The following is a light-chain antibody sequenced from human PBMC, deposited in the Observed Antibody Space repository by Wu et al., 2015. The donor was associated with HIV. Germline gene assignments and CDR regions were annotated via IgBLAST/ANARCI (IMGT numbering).Light chain of an antibody. V-gene: IGKV3-15*01. CDR3: QQYNNWPSIT. J-gene: IGKJ5*01. CDR2: DAS. Sequence: VMTQSPVTLSVSPGERATLSCRASQSVGSDLAWYQQKPGQTPRLLIYDASARATGIPARFSGSGSGTEFTLTISRMQSEDFAVYYCQQYNNWPSITFGQGTRLEIK. CDR1: QSVGSD.